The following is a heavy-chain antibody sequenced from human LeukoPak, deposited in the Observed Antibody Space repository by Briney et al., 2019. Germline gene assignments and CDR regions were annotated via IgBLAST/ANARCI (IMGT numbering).Heavy chain of an antibody. CDR2: INSDGSST. CDR1: GFTFSSYW. CDR3: ASTGYSSGWYVFDY. V-gene: IGHV3-74*01. D-gene: IGHD6-19*01. J-gene: IGHJ4*02. Sequence: GGSLRLSCAASGFTFSSYWMHWVRQAPGKGLVWVSRINSDGSSTSYADSVKGRFTISRDNAKNTLYLQMNSLRAEDTAVYYCASTGYSSGWYVFDYWGQGTLVTVSS.